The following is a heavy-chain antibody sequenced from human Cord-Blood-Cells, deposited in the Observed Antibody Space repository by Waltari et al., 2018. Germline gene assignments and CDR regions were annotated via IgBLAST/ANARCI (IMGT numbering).Heavy chain of an antibody. Sequence: QVQLVESGGGVVQPGRSLRLSCAASGFTFSSYGMHWVRQAPGKGLEWVAFIWYEGSNKYYADSVKGRFTSSRDNSKNTLYLQMNSLRAEDTAMYYCAKEGNGDYVDYWGQGTLVTVSS. D-gene: IGHD1-1*01. CDR1: GFTFSSYG. CDR3: AKEGNGDYVDY. CDR2: IWYEGSNK. V-gene: IGHV3-30*02. J-gene: IGHJ4*02.